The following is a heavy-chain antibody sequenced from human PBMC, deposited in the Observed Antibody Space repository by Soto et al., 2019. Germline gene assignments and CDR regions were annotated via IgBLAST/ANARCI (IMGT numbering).Heavy chain of an antibody. J-gene: IGHJ4*02. D-gene: IGHD5-18*01. CDR3: AREGYTYGYGLDY. Sequence: QVQLVQSGAEVKKLGASVRVSCKASGYTFTAYYIHWVRQAPGQGLEWVGWINPNSGDTNYAQRFQGWVTMTGDTSVSTAYMDLTRLRSDDTAVYYCAREGYTYGYGLDYWGQGTLVTVSS. CDR2: INPNSGDT. CDR1: GYTFTAYY. V-gene: IGHV1-2*04.